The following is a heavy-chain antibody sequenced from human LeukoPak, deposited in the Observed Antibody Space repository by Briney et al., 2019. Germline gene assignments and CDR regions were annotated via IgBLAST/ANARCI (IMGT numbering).Heavy chain of an antibody. J-gene: IGHJ1*01. V-gene: IGHV3-23*01. CDR3: ASSSWSSEYFHY. CDR2: ISGSGGST. CDR1: GFTFSSYA. Sequence: GGSLRLSCAASGFTFSSYAMSWVRQAPGKGLEWVSAISGSGGSTYYADSVKGRFTISRDNSKNTLYLQMNSLRAEDTAVYFCASSSWSSEYFHYWGQGTLVTVSS. D-gene: IGHD6-13*01.